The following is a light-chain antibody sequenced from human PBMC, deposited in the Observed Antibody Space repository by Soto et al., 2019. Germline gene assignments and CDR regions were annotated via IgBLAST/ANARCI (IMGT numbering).Light chain of an antibody. Sequence: DIQMTQSPSSLSASAGDRVTITCRASQNIARYLYWFQQKPGKAPNLLIYVASNWQSGVPSRFSGSGSGTDFTLTINNLQPEDFATYYCQQTYSIPRPFGQGTKLEI. CDR2: VAS. J-gene: IGKJ2*01. CDR3: QQTYSIPRP. V-gene: IGKV1-39*01. CDR1: QNIARY.